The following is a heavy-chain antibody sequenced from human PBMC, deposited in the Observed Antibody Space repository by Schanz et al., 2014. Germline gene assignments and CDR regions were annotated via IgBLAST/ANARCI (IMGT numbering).Heavy chain of an antibody. CDR3: LAPDYGMDV. CDR1: TFTFSSDW. J-gene: IGHJ6*02. CDR2: IKEDGSVK. V-gene: IGHV3-7*02. Sequence: EVQLAESGGGLVQPGGSLRLSCAASTFTFSSDWMSWVRQAPGKGLEWVANIKEDGSVKDYVDSVKGRFTMSRDNAKNSVFLQMTSLRAEDTAVYYCLAPDYGMDVWGQGTTVTVSS.